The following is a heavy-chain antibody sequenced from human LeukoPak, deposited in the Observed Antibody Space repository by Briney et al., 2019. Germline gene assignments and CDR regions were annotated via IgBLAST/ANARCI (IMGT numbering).Heavy chain of an antibody. J-gene: IGHJ3*02. D-gene: IGHD2-21*02. V-gene: IGHV3-30*03. CDR1: GFIFSSYS. CDR3: ARELHRRHDAFDI. CDR2: ISYDGSKK. Sequence: GGSLRLSCAASGFIFSSYSMHWVRQSPGKGLEWVAVISYDGSKKYYADSVKGRFTISRDNSKNTLYLQMNSLRAEDTAVYYCARELHRRHDAFDIWDQGTMVTASS.